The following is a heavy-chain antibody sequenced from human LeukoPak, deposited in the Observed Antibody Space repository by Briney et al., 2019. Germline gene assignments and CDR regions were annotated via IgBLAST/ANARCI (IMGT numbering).Heavy chain of an antibody. Sequence: GGSLRLSCAASGFTFSNYWMHWVRQAPGKGLVWVSRINSDGINTSYADSVKGRFTISRDNAKNSLYLQMNSLRAEDTALYYCARILRYFAGEDYWGQRTLVTVSS. CDR2: INSDGINT. CDR1: GFTFSNYW. V-gene: IGHV3-74*01. J-gene: IGHJ4*02. CDR3: ARILRYFAGEDY. D-gene: IGHD3-9*01.